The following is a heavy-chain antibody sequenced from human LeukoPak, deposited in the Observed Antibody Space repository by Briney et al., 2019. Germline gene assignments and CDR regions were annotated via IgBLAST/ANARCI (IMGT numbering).Heavy chain of an antibody. Sequence: SETLSLTCTVSGGSISSSSYYWGWIRQPPGKGLEWIGSLYYTGKTYYNPSLKSRVTISLHTSKKQFSLRLSSVTAADTAVYYCARENSYDFWSGMMDVWGKGTTVTVSS. CDR1: GGSISSSSYY. CDR2: LYYTGKT. CDR3: ARENSYDFWSGMMDV. V-gene: IGHV4-39*07. J-gene: IGHJ6*04. D-gene: IGHD3-3*01.